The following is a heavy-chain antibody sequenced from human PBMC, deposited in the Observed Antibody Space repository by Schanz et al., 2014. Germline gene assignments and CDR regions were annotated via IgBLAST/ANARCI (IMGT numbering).Heavy chain of an antibody. CDR2: INPNSGDT. V-gene: IGHV1-2*04. CDR1: GYTTFTDYY. Sequence: QVQLVQSGAEVKKAGASVKVSCKASGYTTFTDYYIHWVRQAPGQGLEWMGWINPNSGDTNYAQKFQGWVTMTRDTSISTAYMEVSRLKSDDTAVYYCARLSVAGRPHVNYWYFDLWGRGTLVTVSS. D-gene: IGHD6-19*01. CDR3: ARLSVAGRPHVNYWYFDL. J-gene: IGHJ2*01.